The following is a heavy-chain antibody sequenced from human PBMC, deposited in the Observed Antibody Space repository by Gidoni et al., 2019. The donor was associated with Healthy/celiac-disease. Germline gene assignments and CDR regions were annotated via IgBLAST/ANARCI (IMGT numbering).Heavy chain of an antibody. V-gene: IGHV3-64D*09. Sequence: EVQLVDSGGGLVQPGGSLRLSCSASGFTFSSDAMHWVRQAPGKGLEYVSAISSNGGSTYYADSVKGRFTISRDNSKNTLYLKMSSLRAEDTAVYYGVKHDFGSGYGDYWGQGTLVTVSS. CDR3: VKHDFGSGYGDY. J-gene: IGHJ4*02. CDR2: ISSNGGST. CDR1: GFTFSSDA. D-gene: IGHD3-3*01.